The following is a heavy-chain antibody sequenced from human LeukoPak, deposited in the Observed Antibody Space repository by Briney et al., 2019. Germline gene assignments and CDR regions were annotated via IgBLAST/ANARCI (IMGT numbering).Heavy chain of an antibody. CDR3: ARVKDYYDSNGLR. Sequence: GASVKVSCKASGYTFTSYYIHLVRQAPGQGLEWMGWINPNSGGTNYAQKFQGRVTMTRDTSISTAYMELSRLRSDDTAVYYCARVKDYYDSNGLRWGQGTLVTVSS. V-gene: IGHV1-2*02. CDR2: INPNSGGT. CDR1: GYTFTSYY. D-gene: IGHD3-22*01. J-gene: IGHJ4*02.